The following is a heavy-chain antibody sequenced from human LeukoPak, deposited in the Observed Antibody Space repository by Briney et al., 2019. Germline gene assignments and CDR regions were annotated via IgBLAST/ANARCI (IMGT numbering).Heavy chain of an antibody. CDR1: GFTFSSYG. CDR3: ASSRLAVGGESDY. Sequence: GGSLRLSCAASGFTFSSYGMHWVRQAPGKGLEWVAFIRYDGSNKYYADSVKGRFTISRDNSKNTLYLQMNSLRAEDTAVYYCASSRLAVGGESDYWGQGTLVTVSS. CDR2: IRYDGSNK. V-gene: IGHV3-30*02. D-gene: IGHD6-19*01. J-gene: IGHJ4*02.